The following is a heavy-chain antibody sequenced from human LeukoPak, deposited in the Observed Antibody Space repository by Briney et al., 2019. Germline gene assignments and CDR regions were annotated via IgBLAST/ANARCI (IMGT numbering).Heavy chain of an antibody. V-gene: IGHV4-31*03. CDR1: GGSISSGGYY. D-gene: IGHD2-2*01. CDR2: IYYSGST. Sequence: SQTLSLTCTVSGGSISSGGYYWSWIRQHPGTGLEWIGYIYYSGSTYYNPSLKSRVTISVDTSKNQFSLKLSSVTAADTAVYYCAREEYQPPGVYYFDYWGQGTLVTVSS. J-gene: IGHJ4*02. CDR3: AREEYQPPGVYYFDY.